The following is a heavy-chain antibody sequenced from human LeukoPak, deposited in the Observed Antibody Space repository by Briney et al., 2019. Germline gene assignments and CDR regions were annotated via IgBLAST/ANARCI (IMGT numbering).Heavy chain of an antibody. V-gene: IGHV3-7*01. CDR3: ARTDSVLRYFDWLPLPDYYFDY. CDR1: GFTFSSNW. D-gene: IGHD3-9*01. J-gene: IGHJ4*02. CDR2: MKQDGSEK. Sequence: GGSLRLSCAASGFTFSSNWMTWVRQAPGKGLEWVANMKQDGSEKYYVEAVKSRFTISRDNAKNSVYLQMNSLRAEDTAVYYCARTDSVLRYFDWLPLPDYYFDYWGQGTLVTVSS.